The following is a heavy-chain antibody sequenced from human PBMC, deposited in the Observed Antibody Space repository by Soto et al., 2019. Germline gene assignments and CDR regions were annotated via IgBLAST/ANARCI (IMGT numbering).Heavy chain of an antibody. CDR2: IYYSGIT. CDR1: GGSISSYY. CDR3: ARYKSNDYYGMDV. D-gene: IGHD1-20*01. Sequence: SETLSLTCTVSGGSISSYYWSWIRQPPGKGLEWIGYIYYSGITNYNPSLKSRVTISVDTSKNQFSLKLSSVTAADTAVYYCARYKSNDYYGMDVWGQGTTVTVS. J-gene: IGHJ6*02. V-gene: IGHV4-59*01.